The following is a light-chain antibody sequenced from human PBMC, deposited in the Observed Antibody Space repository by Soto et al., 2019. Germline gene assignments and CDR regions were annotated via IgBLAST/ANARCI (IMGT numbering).Light chain of an antibody. CDR3: QQYSASPT. V-gene: IGKV3-15*01. CDR2: GAS. CDR1: QSVGTT. Sequence: EIFMTQSPATLSVSPGEKVILSCRASQSVGTTLAWYQQKPGQAPSLLIRGASTRATGVPARFSGSGSGTEFTLTISSLQSEDFAIYYCQQYSASPTFGGGTMLEIK. J-gene: IGKJ4*02.